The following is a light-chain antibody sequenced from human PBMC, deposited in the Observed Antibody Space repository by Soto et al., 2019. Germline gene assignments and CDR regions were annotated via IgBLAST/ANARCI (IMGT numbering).Light chain of an antibody. J-gene: IGKJ2*01. CDR1: QSVSNVY. Sequence: EIVLTQSPGTLSLSPGERATLSCRASQSVSNVYLAWYQQKPGQAPRLLIYDTSNRATGIPDRFSGSGSGTDFTLTISRLEPEDFAVYYCQQSGSSLRTFGQGTKLEIK. CDR2: DTS. V-gene: IGKV3-20*01. CDR3: QQSGSSLRT.